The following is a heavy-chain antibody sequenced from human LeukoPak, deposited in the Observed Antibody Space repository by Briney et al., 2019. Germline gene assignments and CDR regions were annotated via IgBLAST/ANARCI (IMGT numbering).Heavy chain of an antibody. CDR1: GYSFTSYW. J-gene: IGHJ6*02. V-gene: IGHV5-51*01. D-gene: IGHD3-22*01. Sequence: GESLKISCKGSGYSFTSYWIGWVRQMPGKGLEWMGIIYPGDSDTGYSPSFQGQVTISADKSISTAYLQWSSLKASDTAMYYCARHAHYYDSSGYYPAVGGMDVWGQGTTVTVSS. CDR2: IYPGDSDT. CDR3: ARHAHYYDSSGYYPAVGGMDV.